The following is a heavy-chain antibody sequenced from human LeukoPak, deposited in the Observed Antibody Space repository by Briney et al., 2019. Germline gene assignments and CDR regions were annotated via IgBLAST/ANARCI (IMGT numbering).Heavy chain of an antibody. Sequence: PGRSLRLSCAASGFTFSRFWMSWVRQAPGKGLEWVANIKEDGSEKYYVDSVKDRFTISRDNAKNSLYLQMNSLRAEDTTVYYCARDESFAGDYPYWGQGTLVTVSS. D-gene: IGHD4-17*01. J-gene: IGHJ4*02. CDR1: GFTFSRFW. CDR2: IKEDGSEK. CDR3: ARDESFAGDYPY. V-gene: IGHV3-7*01.